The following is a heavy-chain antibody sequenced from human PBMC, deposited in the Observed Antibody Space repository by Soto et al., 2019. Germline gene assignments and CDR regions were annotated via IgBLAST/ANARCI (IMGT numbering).Heavy chain of an antibody. CDR2: ISSSSSYT. D-gene: IGHD5-12*01. J-gene: IGHJ4*02. CDR1: GFTFSTYS. Sequence: GGSRNPSGVPSGFTFSTYSMSWFRQARGKGLEWVSYISSSSSYTNYADSVKGRFTISRDNAKNSLYLQMNSLRAEDTAVYYCARDHHRYSGYDYVDYWGQGTLVTVSS. V-gene: IGHV3-11*05. CDR3: ARDHHRYSGYDYVDY.